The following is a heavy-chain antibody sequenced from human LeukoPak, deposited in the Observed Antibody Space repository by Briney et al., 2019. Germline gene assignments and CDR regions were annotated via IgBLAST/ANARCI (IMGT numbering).Heavy chain of an antibody. CDR1: GGSFSGYY. CDR3: ARGLDDY. CDR2: INQSGST. J-gene: IGHJ4*02. V-gene: IGHV4-34*01. Sequence: PSETLSLTCAVYGGSFSGYYWSWIRQPPGKGREGMGEINQSGSTNYNPSLKSRVTVSVGTSKNQLSLKLTSVTAADTAVYYCARGLDDYWGQGTLVTVSS.